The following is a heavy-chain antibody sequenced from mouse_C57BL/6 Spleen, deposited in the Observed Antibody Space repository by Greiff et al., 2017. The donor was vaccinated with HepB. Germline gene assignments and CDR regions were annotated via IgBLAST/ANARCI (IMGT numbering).Heavy chain of an antibody. CDR2: IWSDGST. Sequence: VKLVESGPGLVAPSQSLSITCTVSGFSLTSYGVHWVRQPPGKGLEWLVVIWSDGSTTYNSALKSRLSISKGNSKSQVFLKMNSLQTDDTAMYYCARHNYSNWYFDVWGTGTTVTVSS. V-gene: IGHV2-6-1*01. CDR1: GFSLTSYG. CDR3: ARHNYSNWYFDV. D-gene: IGHD2-5*01. J-gene: IGHJ1*03.